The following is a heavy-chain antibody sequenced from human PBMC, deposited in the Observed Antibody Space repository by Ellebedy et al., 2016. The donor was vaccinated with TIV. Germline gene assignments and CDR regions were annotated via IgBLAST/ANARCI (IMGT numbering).Heavy chain of an antibody. J-gene: IGHJ4*02. V-gene: IGHV3-9*01. D-gene: IGHD5-24*01. CDR2: ISRNSDSI. Sequence: SLKISCAASGFIFGDYAMHWVRQAPGKGLEWVSGISRNSDSIGYADSVKGRFTISRDNSKNTLIVDMNSLRPEDTAVYYCAKGATILGSIVGSWGQGTLVSVSS. CDR3: AKGATILGSIVGS. CDR1: GFIFGDYA.